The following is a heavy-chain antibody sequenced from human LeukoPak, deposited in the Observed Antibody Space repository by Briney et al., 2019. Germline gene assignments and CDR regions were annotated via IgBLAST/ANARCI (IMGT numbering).Heavy chain of an antibody. CDR1: GGSISSGGYY. CDR3: ASGDRYSYALDY. D-gene: IGHD5-18*01. Sequence: PSETLSLTCTVSGGSISSGGYYWSWIRQHPGKGLEWIGYIYYSGSTYYNPSLKSRVTISVDTSKNQFSLKLSSVTAADTAVYYCASGDRYSYALDYWGQGTLVAVSS. J-gene: IGHJ4*02. CDR2: IYYSGST. V-gene: IGHV4-31*03.